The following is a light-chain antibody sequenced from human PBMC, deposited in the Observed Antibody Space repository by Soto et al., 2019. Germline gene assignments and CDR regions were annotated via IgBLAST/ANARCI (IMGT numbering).Light chain of an antibody. CDR3: QQRSNWPIT. J-gene: IGKJ5*01. V-gene: IGKV3-11*01. Sequence: VLSQSAATLSLYKGERGTLSCRASQSVSSNLAWYQQKPGRAPRLLIYDASNRATGIPARFSGSGSGTDFTLTISSLEPEDFAVYYCQQRSNWPITVGQGTRLEIK. CDR1: QSVSSN. CDR2: DAS.